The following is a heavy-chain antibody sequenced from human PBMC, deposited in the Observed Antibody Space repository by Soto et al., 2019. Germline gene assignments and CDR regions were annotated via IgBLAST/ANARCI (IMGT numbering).Heavy chain of an antibody. CDR1: GFSLSTSGVG. J-gene: IGHJ4*01. Sequence: QIPLTEAGPTLVQPTQTLTLTCPFSGFSLSTSGVGVRWNRPPPVKALERLALMYWDDDKRYSPSLKSRPTFTNDTTTNQVVLTLTSMDPADTATSDCAHIPRNGGDDDGNAPCFAYWSHGTLCTFS. CDR3: AHIPRNGGDDDGNAPCFAY. D-gene: IGHD2-21*02. CDR2: MYWDDDK. V-gene: IGHV2-5*02.